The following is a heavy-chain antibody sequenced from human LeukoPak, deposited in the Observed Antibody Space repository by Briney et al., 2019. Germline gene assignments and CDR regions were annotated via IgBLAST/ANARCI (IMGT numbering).Heavy chain of an antibody. V-gene: IGHV1-69*13. CDR3: ARDPSKRYFDL. J-gene: IGHJ2*01. CDR2: IIPIFGAA. Sequence: ASVKVSCKASGGTFSIYAISWVRQAPGQGLEWMGGIIPIFGAANYAQKFQGRVTITADESTSTAYMELSSLRSEDTAVYYCARDPSKRYFDLWGRGTLVTVSS. CDR1: GGTFSIYA.